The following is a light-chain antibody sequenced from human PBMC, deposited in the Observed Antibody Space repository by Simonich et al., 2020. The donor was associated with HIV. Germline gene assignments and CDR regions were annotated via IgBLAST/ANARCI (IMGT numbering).Light chain of an antibody. CDR3: QQYNNWPYT. J-gene: IGKJ2*01. Sequence: EIVMTQSPATLSVSPEERATLSCRASQSVSSNLAWYQQKPGQAPWLISDGASPRATGTPARFSGSGSGTEFTLTISSMQSEDFAVYYCQQYNNWPYTFGQGTKLEIK. CDR2: GAS. V-gene: IGKV3-15*01. CDR1: QSVSSN.